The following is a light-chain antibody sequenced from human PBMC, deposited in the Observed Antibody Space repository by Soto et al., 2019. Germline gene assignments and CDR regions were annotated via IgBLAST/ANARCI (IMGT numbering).Light chain of an antibody. CDR3: CSFTRITTYV. Sequence: QSALTHPASVSWSLGHSITISFTGTSSYVGAYNYASWYQQQPGKAPKLMISEVSNRPSVVSNRFSGSKSGKTAYLIISGLQAEDEADYYCCSFTRITTYVFGTGTKVT. V-gene: IGLV2-14*01. J-gene: IGLJ1*01. CDR1: SSYVGAYNY. CDR2: EVS.